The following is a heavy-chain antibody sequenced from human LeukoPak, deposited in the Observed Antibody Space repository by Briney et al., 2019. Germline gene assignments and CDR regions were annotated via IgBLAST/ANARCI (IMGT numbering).Heavy chain of an antibody. D-gene: IGHD2/OR15-2a*01. J-gene: IGHJ6*03. Sequence: SETLSLTCTVSGGSISGYYWSWIRQPPGKGLEWIGYIYYSGSTNYNPSLKSRVTISVDTSKNQFSLKLSSVTAADTAVYYCARDLSKANYYYYMDVWGKGTTVTVSS. V-gene: IGHV4-59*01. CDR1: GGSISGYY. CDR2: IYYSGST. CDR3: ARDLSKANYYYYMDV.